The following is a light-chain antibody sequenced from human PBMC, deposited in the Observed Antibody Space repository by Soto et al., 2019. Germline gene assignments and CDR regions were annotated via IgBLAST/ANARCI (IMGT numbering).Light chain of an antibody. J-gene: IGKJ5*01. V-gene: IGKV3-20*01. CDR3: QQYTCPPTT. CDR2: GAS. CDR1: QTVSSTY. Sequence: EIISTQSPDTLSLSPGEIATLSCMASQTVSSTYLAWCQQRPGQAPRLPIYGASTRAAGIPDRFSGSGSGTDFTLTITRLEPEDSAVYFRQQYTCPPTTCGQGTRREIK.